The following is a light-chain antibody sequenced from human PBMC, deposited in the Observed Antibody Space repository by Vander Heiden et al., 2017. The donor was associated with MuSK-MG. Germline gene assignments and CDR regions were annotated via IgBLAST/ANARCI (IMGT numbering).Light chain of an antibody. CDR3: QKYNSVPLT. V-gene: IGKV1-27*01. CDR1: QAISNN. CDR2: GAS. J-gene: IGKJ4*01. Sequence: IHITPSPSPLSASVGDRVTITCRASQAISNNLAWYQQRPGKVPKLLIYGASTLHSGVPSRFSGSGSGTDFTLTISSLQPEDVATYYCQKYNSVPLTFGGGTKVEIK.